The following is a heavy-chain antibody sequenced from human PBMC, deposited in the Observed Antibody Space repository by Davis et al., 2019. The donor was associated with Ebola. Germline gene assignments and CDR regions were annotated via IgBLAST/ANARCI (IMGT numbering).Heavy chain of an antibody. CDR3: ARDRGSYFPYYFDY. V-gene: IGHV3-48*02. Sequence: GESLKISCAASGFTFSSYWMHWVRQAPGKGLEWVSYISSSSSTIYYADSVKGRFTISRDNAKNSLYLQMNSLRDEDTAVYYCARDRGSYFPYYFDYWGQGTLVTVSS. CDR2: ISSSSSTI. CDR1: GFTFSSYW. J-gene: IGHJ4*02. D-gene: IGHD1-26*01.